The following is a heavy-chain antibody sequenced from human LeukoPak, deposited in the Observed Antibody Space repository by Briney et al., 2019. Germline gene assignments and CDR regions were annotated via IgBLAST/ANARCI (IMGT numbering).Heavy chain of an antibody. CDR3: AKGSPNYDTLTGYLGYYYYGMDV. Sequence: GGSLRLSCAASGFTFDDYAMHWVRQAPGKGLEWVSGISWNSGSIGYADSVKGRFTISRDNAKNSLYLQMNSLRAEDTALYYCAKGSPNYDTLTGYLGYYYYGMDVWGQGTTVTVSS. CDR1: GFTFDDYA. J-gene: IGHJ6*02. D-gene: IGHD3-9*01. CDR2: ISWNSGSI. V-gene: IGHV3-9*01.